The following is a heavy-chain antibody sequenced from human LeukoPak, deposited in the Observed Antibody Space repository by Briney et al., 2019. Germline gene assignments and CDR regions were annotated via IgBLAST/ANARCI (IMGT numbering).Heavy chain of an antibody. CDR3: ARGSRDDFWSGRDAFDI. J-gene: IGHJ3*02. CDR1: GYTFTSYD. V-gene: IGHV1-2*02. Sequence: ASVKVSCKASGYTFTSYDINWVRQATGQGLEWMGWINPNSGGTNYAQKFQGRVTMTRDTSISTAYMELSRLRSDDTAVYYCARGSRDDFWSGRDAFDIWGQGTMVSVSS. D-gene: IGHD3-3*01. CDR2: INPNSGGT.